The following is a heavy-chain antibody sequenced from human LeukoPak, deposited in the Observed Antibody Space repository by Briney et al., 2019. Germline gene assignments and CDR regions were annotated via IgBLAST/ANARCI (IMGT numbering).Heavy chain of an antibody. CDR1: GGTFSSYA. J-gene: IGHJ6*04. V-gene: IGHV1-69*06. Sequence: GASVKVSCKASGGTFSSYAISWVRQAPGQGLEWMGGIIPIFGTANYAQKFQGRVTITPDKSTSTAYMELSSLRSEDTAVYYCARLRGYCSSTSCYFYYGMDVWGKGTTVTVSS. D-gene: IGHD2-2*01. CDR2: IIPIFGTA. CDR3: ARLRGYCSSTSCYFYYGMDV.